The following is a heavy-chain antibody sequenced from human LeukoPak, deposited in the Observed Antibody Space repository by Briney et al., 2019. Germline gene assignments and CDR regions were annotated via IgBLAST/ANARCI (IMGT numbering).Heavy chain of an antibody. CDR2: IIPIFGTA. V-gene: IGHV1-69*05. CDR1: GDTFSSYA. Sequence: ASVKVSCKASGDTFSSYAISWVRQAPGQGLEWMGGIIPIFGTANYAQKFQGRVTITTDESTSTAYMELSSLRSEDTAVYYCARERGAIAARRRWWFDPWGQGTLVTVSS. CDR3: ARERGAIAARRRWWFDP. D-gene: IGHD6-6*01. J-gene: IGHJ5*02.